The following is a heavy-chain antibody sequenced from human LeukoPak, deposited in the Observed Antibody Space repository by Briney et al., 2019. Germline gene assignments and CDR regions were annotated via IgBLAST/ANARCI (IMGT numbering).Heavy chain of an antibody. CDR3: AGDTDLASYYYYYMDV. V-gene: IGHV4-4*07. Sequence: SETLALTCTVSGGSISSYYWSWIRQPAGKGLEWIGRIYTSGSTNYNPSLKSRVTISVDTSKNQFSLKLSSVTATDTAVYYCAGDTDLASYYYYYMDVWGKGTTVTVSS. J-gene: IGHJ6*03. CDR2: IYTSGST. CDR1: GGSISSYY.